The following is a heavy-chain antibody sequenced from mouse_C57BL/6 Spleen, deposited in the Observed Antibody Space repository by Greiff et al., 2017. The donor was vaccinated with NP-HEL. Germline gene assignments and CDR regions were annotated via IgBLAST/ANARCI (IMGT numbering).Heavy chain of an antibody. CDR2: IWTGGGT. J-gene: IGHJ4*01. V-gene: IGHV2-9-1*01. CDR3: ARNNYYGSSYDAMDY. CDR1: GFSLTSYA. D-gene: IGHD1-1*01. Sequence: VQGVESGPGLVAPSQSLSITCTVSGFSLTSYAISWVRQPPGKGLEWLGVIWTGGGTNYNSALKSRLSISKDNSKNQVFLKMNSLQTDDTARYYCARNNYYGSSYDAMDYWGQGTSVTVSS.